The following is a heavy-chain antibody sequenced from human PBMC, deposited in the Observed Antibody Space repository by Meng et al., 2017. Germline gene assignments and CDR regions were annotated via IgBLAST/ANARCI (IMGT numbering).Heavy chain of an antibody. Sequence: SETLSPTCAVSGYSISSGYYWGWIRQPPGKGLEWIGSIYHSGSTYYNPSLKSRVTISIDTPKNQFSLELSSVTAADTAVYYCARAGDGDYGVYYYYYGMDVWGQGTTVTVSS. CDR3: ARAGDGDYGVYYYYYGMDV. J-gene: IGHJ6*02. CDR1: GYSISSGYY. V-gene: IGHV4-38-2*01. CDR2: IYHSGST. D-gene: IGHD4-17*01.